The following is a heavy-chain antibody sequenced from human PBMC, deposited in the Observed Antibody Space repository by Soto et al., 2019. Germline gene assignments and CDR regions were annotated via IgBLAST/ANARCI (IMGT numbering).Heavy chain of an antibody. CDR1: GFSFSDYD. Sequence: GGSLRLSCTASGFSFSDYDMHWVRQVPGKGLEWVSTIGAARDPYYTGAAKHRFTISRENARNSMFLQMNSVTVGDTAVYYCARAYTGRLPRRADYYYELDVWGQGIMVTVSS. D-gene: IGHD2-15*01. J-gene: IGHJ6*02. V-gene: IGHV3-13*05. CDR2: IGAARDP. CDR3: ARAYTGRLPRRADYYYELDV.